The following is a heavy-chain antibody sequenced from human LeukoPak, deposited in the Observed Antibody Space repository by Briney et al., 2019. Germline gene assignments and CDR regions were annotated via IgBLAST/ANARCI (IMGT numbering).Heavy chain of an antibody. CDR1: GGSISSYC. D-gene: IGHD2-2*03. CDR2: IYYSGST. CDR3: ARAPSKSGYNWFDP. V-gene: IGHV4-59*01. J-gene: IGHJ5*02. Sequence: SETLSLTCTVSGGSISSYCWSWIRQPPGKGLEWIGYIYYSGSTNYNPSLKSRVTISVDTSKNQFSLKLSSVTAADTAVYYCARAPSKSGYNWFDPWGQGTLVTVSS.